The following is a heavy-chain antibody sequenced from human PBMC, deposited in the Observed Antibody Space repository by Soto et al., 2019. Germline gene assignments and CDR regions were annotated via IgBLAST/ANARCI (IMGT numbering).Heavy chain of an antibody. CDR3: ARAYYDTVGSGLDP. Sequence: QVHLQESGPGLVKPSETLSLTCSVSGDSISSGYWTWIRQPPGRGLEWIGYMYYSGSFTYNPSLESRVIISVDTSKNQFSLRLSSVTAADTAVYYCARAYYDTVGSGLDPWGQGALVTVSS. CDR1: GDSISSGY. CDR2: MYYSGSF. D-gene: IGHD3-22*01. J-gene: IGHJ5*02. V-gene: IGHV4-59*01.